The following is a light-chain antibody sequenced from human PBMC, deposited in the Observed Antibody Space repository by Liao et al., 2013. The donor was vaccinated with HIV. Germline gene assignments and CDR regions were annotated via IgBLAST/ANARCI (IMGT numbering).Light chain of an antibody. CDR2: YDS. Sequence: SYELTQPPSVSVAPGKTARITCGGNNIGSKSVHWYQQKPGQAPVLVMYYDSDRPSGIPERFSGSNSGNTATLTISGTQAMDEADYYCQAWDSSTVVFGGGTKLTVL. CDR3: QAWDSSTVV. CDR1: NIGSKS. V-gene: IGLV3-21*01. J-gene: IGLJ2*01.